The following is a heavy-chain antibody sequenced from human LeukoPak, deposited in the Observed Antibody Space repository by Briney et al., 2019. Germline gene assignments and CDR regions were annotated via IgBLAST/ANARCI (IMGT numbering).Heavy chain of an antibody. D-gene: IGHD5-12*01. V-gene: IGHV3-9*01. CDR2: INWNSDSI. J-gene: IGHJ4*02. Sequence: GGSLRLSCVDSGFTFDDYAIHWVQQVPGNGLEWISGINWNSDSIGYADSVKGRFTTSRDNAKNSLYLQMNSLRAEDTAFYYCAINGGGDSGYGNFDYWGQGTLVTVSS. CDR3: AINGGGDSGYGNFDY. CDR1: GFTFDDYA.